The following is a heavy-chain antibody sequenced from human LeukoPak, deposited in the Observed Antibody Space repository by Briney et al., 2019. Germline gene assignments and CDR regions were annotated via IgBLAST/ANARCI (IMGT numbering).Heavy chain of an antibody. CDR3: SAEPDAFDI. Sequence: GGSLRLSCAASGFTFDDYAMHWVRQAPGKGLEWVSGISWNSGSIGYADSVKGRFTISRANAKNSLYLQMNSLRAEDTALYYCSAEPDAFDIWGQGTMVTVSS. V-gene: IGHV3-9*01. D-gene: IGHD1-14*01. CDR2: ISWNSGSI. CDR1: GFTFDDYA. J-gene: IGHJ3*02.